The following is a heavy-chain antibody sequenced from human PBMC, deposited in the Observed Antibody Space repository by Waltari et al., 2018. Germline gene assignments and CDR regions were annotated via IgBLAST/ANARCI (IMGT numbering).Heavy chain of an antibody. CDR1: GGSIRSSNW. D-gene: IGHD2-8*02. CDR3: ARGAGGIEGAFDY. Sequence: QVQLQESGPGLVKPSGTLSLTCAVSGGSIRSSNWWSWVRQPPGKGLGGIGEIYHSGSTKYNPSLKSRVTIAVDKSKNQFSLKLSSVTAADTAVYYCARGAGGIEGAFDYWGQGTLVTVSS. V-gene: IGHV4-4*02. CDR2: IYHSGST. J-gene: IGHJ4*02.